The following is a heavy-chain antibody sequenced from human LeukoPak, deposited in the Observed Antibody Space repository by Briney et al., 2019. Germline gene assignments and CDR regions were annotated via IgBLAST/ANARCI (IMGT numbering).Heavy chain of an antibody. J-gene: IGHJ4*02. V-gene: IGHV4-39*01. CDR1: GGSISSSSYY. CDR2: IYYSGST. D-gene: IGHD6-6*01. CDR3: ASPAARRHLGIF. Sequence: PSETLSLTCTVSGGSISSSSYYWGWIRQPPGKGLEWIGSIYYSGSTYYNPSLKSRVTISVDTSKNQFSLKLSSVTAADTAVYYCASPAARRHLGIFWGQGTLVTVSS.